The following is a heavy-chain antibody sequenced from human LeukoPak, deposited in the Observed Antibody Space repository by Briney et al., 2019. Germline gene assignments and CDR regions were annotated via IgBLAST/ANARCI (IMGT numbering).Heavy chain of an antibody. D-gene: IGHD2-15*01. CDR2: ISVSGGGA. CDR1: GFTSSTYA. J-gene: IGHJ4*02. V-gene: IGHV3-23*01. Sequence: GGSLRLSCSASGFTSSTYAMSWVRQAPGKGLEWVSGISVSGGGAYYADSVKGRFTISRDNSKNTLYLQMSSLRAEDTAVYYCAKEASSGPLDYWGQGTLVTVSS. CDR3: AKEASSGPLDY.